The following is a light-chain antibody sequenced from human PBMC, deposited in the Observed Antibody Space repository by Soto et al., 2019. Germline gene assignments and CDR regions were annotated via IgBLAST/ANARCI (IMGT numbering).Light chain of an antibody. CDR2: GAS. CDR3: QQYGSSLIT. CDR1: QSVTSNY. J-gene: IGKJ5*01. V-gene: IGKV3-20*01. Sequence: EIVLTQSPGTLSLSPGERATLSCRVSQSVTSNYIAWYQQKPGQAPRLLIYGASSRATGIPDRFSGSGSGTDFTLTISRLEPEDFAVYYCQQYGSSLITFGQGTRLEIK.